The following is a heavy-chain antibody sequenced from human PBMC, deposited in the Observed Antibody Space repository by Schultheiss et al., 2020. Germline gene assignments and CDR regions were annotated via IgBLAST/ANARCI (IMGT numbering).Heavy chain of an antibody. D-gene: IGHD3-22*01. CDR1: GYTFTSYY. V-gene: IGHV1-2*02. CDR2: INPDSGGT. Sequence: ASVKVSCKASGYTFTSYYMHWVRQAPGQGLEWMAWINPDSGGTSYAQKLQGRVTMTRDTSISTAYMELSSLRSEDTAVYFCARDRGFYGSSGYFAYWGQGLLVTVSS. J-gene: IGHJ4*02. CDR3: ARDRGFYGSSGYFAY.